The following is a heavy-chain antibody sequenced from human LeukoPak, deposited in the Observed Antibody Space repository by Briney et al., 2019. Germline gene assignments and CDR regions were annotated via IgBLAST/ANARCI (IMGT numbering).Heavy chain of an antibody. CDR3: ARDSLVQDAFDI. J-gene: IGHJ3*02. D-gene: IGHD6-6*01. CDR2: IYYSGST. CDR1: GGSISSGDYY. Sequence: PSQTLSLTCTVSGGSISSGDYYWSWIRQPPGKGLEWIGYIYYSGSTYYNPSLKSRVTISVDTSKNQLSLKLSSVTAADTAVYYCARDSLVQDAFDIWGQGTMVTVSS. V-gene: IGHV4-30-4*01.